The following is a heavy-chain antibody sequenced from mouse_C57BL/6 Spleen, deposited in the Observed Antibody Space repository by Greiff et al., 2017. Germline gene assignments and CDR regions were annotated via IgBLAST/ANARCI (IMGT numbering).Heavy chain of an antibody. CDR3: ARRLLRSYWYFDV. Sequence: EVKLVESGGGLVKPGGSLKLSCAASGFTFSDYGMHWVRQAPEKGLEWVAYISSGSSTIYYADTVKGRFTISRDNAKNTLFLQMTSLRSDDTAMYYCARRLLRSYWYFDVWGTGTTVTVSS. CDR1: GFTFSDYG. D-gene: IGHD1-1*01. V-gene: IGHV5-17*01. J-gene: IGHJ1*03. CDR2: ISSGSSTI.